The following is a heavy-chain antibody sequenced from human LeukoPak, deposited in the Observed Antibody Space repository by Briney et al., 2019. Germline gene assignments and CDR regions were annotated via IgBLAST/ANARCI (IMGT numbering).Heavy chain of an antibody. D-gene: IGHD2-15*01. V-gene: IGHV3-23*01. Sequence: GRSLRLSCAASGFTFSSYAMSWVRQAPGKGLEWVSAISGSGGSTYYADSVKGRFTISRDNSKNTLYLQMNSLRAEDTAVYYCAKGKLGYCSGGSCSFDYWGQGTLVTVSS. CDR3: AKGKLGYCSGGSCSFDY. CDR1: GFTFSSYA. J-gene: IGHJ4*02. CDR2: ISGSGGST.